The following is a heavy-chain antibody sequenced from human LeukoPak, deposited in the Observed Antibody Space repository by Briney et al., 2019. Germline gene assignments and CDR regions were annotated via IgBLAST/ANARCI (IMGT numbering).Heavy chain of an antibody. CDR2: ISSSSRTI. V-gene: IGHV3-48*01. J-gene: IGHJ4*02. Sequence: PGGSLRLSCAASGFTFRTYSMNWVRQAPGKGLEWVSYISSSSRTIYYADSVKGRFTISRDNAKNSLYLQMNSLRAEDTAVYYCARGDDYGDYHFDYWGQGTLVTVSS. D-gene: IGHD4-17*01. CDR3: ARGDDYGDYHFDY. CDR1: GFTFRTYS.